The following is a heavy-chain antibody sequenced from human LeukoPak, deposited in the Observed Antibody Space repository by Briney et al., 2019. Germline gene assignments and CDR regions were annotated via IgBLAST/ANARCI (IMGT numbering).Heavy chain of an antibody. J-gene: IGHJ4*02. CDR2: ISGSGGST. V-gene: IGHV3-23*01. CDR1: GFTFSSYS. Sequence: GGSLRLSCAASGFTFSSYSMNWVRQAPGKGLEWVSAISGSGGSTYYADSVKGRFTISRDNSKNTLYLQMDSLRAEDTAVYYCAKDRLIAYSSGSQVIDYWGQGTLVTVSS. CDR3: AKDRLIAYSSGSQVIDY. D-gene: IGHD6-19*01.